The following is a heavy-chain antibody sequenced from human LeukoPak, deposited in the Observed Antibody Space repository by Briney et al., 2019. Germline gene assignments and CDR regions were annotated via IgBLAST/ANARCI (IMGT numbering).Heavy chain of an antibody. CDR3: ARAADFGPLYQPDAFDI. J-gene: IGHJ3*02. D-gene: IGHD2/OR15-2a*01. V-gene: IGHV4-59*08. CDR1: GGSISSYY. Sequence: SETLSLTCTVSGGSISSYYWSCIRQPPGKGLEWIGCIYYSGSTNYNPSLKSRVTISVDTSKNQFYLKMSSVTAADTAVYYCARAADFGPLYQPDAFDIWGQGTMVTVSS. CDR2: IYYSGST.